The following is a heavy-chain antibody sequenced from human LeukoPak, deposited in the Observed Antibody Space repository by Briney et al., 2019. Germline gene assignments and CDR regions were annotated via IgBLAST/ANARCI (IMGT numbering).Heavy chain of an antibody. J-gene: IGHJ4*02. CDR3: ARLFGAVTTFDY. Sequence: GGSLRLSCAASGFSFSTYWMSWVRQGPGKGLEWVATLWPDGSDKRYVDSVRDRFTISRDNAKNPLYLQMDSLSAEDTAVYYCARLFGAVTTFDYWGQGALVTVSS. V-gene: IGHV3-7*01. CDR2: LWPDGSDK. CDR1: GFSFSTYW. D-gene: IGHD4-17*01.